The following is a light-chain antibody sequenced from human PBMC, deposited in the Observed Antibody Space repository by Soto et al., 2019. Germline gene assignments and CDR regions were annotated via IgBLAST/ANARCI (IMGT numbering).Light chain of an antibody. CDR1: SSNIGSNT. Sequence: QSVLTQPPSXXXXXXXXXXXXCSGSSSNIGSNTVNWYQQLPGTAPKFLIYSNNQRPSGVPDRFSGSKSGTSASLAISGLQSEDEADYYCAAWDDSLNGYVFGTGTKLTVL. J-gene: IGLJ1*01. CDR2: SNN. CDR3: AAWDDSLNGYV. V-gene: IGLV1-44*01.